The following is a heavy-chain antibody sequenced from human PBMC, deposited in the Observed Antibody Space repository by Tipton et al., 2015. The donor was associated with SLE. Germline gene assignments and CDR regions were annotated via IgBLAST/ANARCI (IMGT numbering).Heavy chain of an antibody. D-gene: IGHD6-6*01. J-gene: IGHJ6*03. CDR3: AVAARPPYYYYYMDV. CDR1: GFIFSNYA. V-gene: IGHV3-11*01. CDR2: ITSRGSTM. Sequence: SLRLSCAASGFIFSNYAMTWVRQAPGKGLEWVSSITSRGSTMYYADSVKGRFTISRDNAKNSLYLQMNSLRAEDTAVYYCAVAARPPYYYYYMDVWGKGTTVTVSS.